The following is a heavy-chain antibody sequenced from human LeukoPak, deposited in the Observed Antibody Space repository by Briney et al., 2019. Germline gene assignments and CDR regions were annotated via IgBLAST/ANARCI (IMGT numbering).Heavy chain of an antibody. J-gene: IGHJ4*02. D-gene: IGHD5-24*01. CDR3: ARDIGGTVEVATMNY. V-gene: IGHV3-64*04. CDR2: ISSNGGST. CDR1: GFTFSSYA. Sequence: GGSLRLSCSASGFTFSSYAMHWVRQAPGKGLEYVSAISSNGGSTYYADSVKGRFTISRDNSRNTVYLQMNSLRVEDTAVYYCARDIGGTVEVATMNYWGRGTLVTVSS.